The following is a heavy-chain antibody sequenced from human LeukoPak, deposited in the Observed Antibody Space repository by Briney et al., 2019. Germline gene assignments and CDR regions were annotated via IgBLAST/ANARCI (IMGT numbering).Heavy chain of an antibody. CDR2: ISSSSSYI. CDR1: GFTFSSYA. CDR3: ARDTALYYDFWSGYYTGNFDY. V-gene: IGHV3-21*01. J-gene: IGHJ4*02. D-gene: IGHD3-3*01. Sequence: GGSLRLSCAASGFTFSSYAMSWVRQAPGKGLEWVSSISSSSSYIYYADSVKGRFTISRDNAKNSLYLQMNSLRAEDTAVYYCARDTALYYDFWSGYYTGNFDYWGQGTLVTVSS.